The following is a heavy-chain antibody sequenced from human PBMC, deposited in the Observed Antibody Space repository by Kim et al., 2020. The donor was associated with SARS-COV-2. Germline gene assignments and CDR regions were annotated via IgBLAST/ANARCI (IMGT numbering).Heavy chain of an antibody. D-gene: IGHD6-13*01. CDR3: ASPADIAAAGTTGAFDI. V-gene: IGHV3-21*01. CDR1: GFTFSSYS. J-gene: IGHJ3*02. Sequence: GGSLRLSCAASGFTFSSYSMNWVRQAPGKGLEWVSSISSSSYIYYTDSVKGRFTISRDNAKNSLYLQMNSLRAEDTAVYYCASPADIAAAGTTGAFDIWGQGTMVTVSS. CDR2: ISSSSYI.